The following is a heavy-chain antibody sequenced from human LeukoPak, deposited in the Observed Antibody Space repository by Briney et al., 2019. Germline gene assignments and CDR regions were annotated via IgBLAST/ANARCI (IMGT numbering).Heavy chain of an antibody. V-gene: IGHV4-39*01. J-gene: IGHJ4*02. CDR2: IYYSGST. CDR3: VATERWLQWDN. Sequence: PSETLSLTCIVSGGSISSGTYYWGWIRQPPGKGLEWIGSIYYSGSTYYNPSLKSRVTISLDTSRKQLSLRLSSVIAADTAVYYCVATERWLQWDNWGQGTLVTVSS. D-gene: IGHD5-24*01. CDR1: GGSISSGTYY.